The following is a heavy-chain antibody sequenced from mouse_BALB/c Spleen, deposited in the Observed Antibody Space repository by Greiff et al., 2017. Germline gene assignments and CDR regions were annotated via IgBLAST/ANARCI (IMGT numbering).Heavy chain of an antibody. V-gene: IGHV2-9*02. CDR3: ARDYYGSSYPFAY. J-gene: IGHJ3*01. CDR1: GFSLTSYG. D-gene: IGHD1-1*01. Sequence: QVQLKESGPGLVAPSQSLSITCTVSGFSLTSYGVHWVRQPPGKGLEWLGVIWAGGSTNYNSALMSRLSISKDNSKSQVFLKMNSLQTDDTAMYYCARDYYGSSYPFAYWGQGTLVTVSA. CDR2: IWAGGST.